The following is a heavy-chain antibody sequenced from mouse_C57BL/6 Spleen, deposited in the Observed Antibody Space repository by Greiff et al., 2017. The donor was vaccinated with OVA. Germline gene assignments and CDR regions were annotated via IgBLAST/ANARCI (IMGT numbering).Heavy chain of an antibody. CDR1: GYTFTSYW. CDR2: IDTNSGGT. J-gene: IGHJ3*01. CDR3: ARGDYYGSSWFAY. Sequence: VQLQQPGAELVKPGASVKLSCKASGYTFTSYWMHWVKQKPGRGLEWIGRIDTNSGGTKYNEKFKSKATLTVDKPSSTAYMQLSSLTSEDSAVYYCARGDYYGSSWFAYWGQGTLVTVSA. V-gene: IGHV1-72*01. D-gene: IGHD1-1*01.